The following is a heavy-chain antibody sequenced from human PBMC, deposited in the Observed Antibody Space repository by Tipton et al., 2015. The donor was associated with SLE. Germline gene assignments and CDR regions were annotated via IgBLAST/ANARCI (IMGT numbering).Heavy chain of an antibody. CDR3: ARIAVVYYGSERFDY. J-gene: IGHJ4*02. Sequence: QLVQSGAEVKKPGESLKISCKGSGYSFTNYWIGWVRQMPGKGLEWMGIIYPGDSDTRYSPSFQGQVTISADKSISTAYLQWSSLKASDTTMYYCARIAVVYYGSERFDYWGQGTPVTVSS. CDR2: IYPGDSDT. D-gene: IGHD3-10*01. CDR1: GYSFTNYW. V-gene: IGHV5-51*03.